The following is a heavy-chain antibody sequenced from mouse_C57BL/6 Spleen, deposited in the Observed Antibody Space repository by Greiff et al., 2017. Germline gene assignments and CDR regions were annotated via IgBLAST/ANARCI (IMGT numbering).Heavy chain of an antibody. D-gene: IGHD2-3*01. CDR2: ISDGGSYT. CDR1: GFTFSSYA. V-gene: IGHV5-4*01. Sequence: EVQRVESGGGLVKPGGSLKLSCAASGFTFSSYAMSWVRQTPEKRLEWVATISDGGSYTYYPDNVKGRFTISRDNAKNNLYLQMSHLKSEDTAMYFCAREGDGYGYFDYWGQGTTLTVSS. CDR3: AREGDGYGYFDY. J-gene: IGHJ2*01.